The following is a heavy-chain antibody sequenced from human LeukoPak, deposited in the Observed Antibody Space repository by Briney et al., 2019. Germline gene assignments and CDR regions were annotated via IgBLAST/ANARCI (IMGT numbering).Heavy chain of an antibody. J-gene: IGHJ6*03. D-gene: IGHD5-18*01. CDR3: ARAGYSYGRYYYYMDV. CDR2: ISSSSSTI. V-gene: IGHV3-48*01. Sequence: GGSLRLSCAASGFTFSSYSMNWVRQTPGKGLEWVSYISSSSSTIYYADSVKGRFTISRDNAKNSLYLQMNSLRAEDAAVYYCARAGYSYGRYYYYMDVWGKGTTVTVSS. CDR1: GFTFSSYS.